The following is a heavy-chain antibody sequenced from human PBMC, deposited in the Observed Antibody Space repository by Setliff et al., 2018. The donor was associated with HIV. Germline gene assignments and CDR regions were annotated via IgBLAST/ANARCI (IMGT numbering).Heavy chain of an antibody. V-gene: IGHV4-38-2*01. D-gene: IGHD1-7*01. Sequence: ASETLSLTCAVSGYSISSGYYWGWIRQPPGKGLEWIGNIYYSGSTYYNPSLKSRVTISLDTSKNQFSLSLISMTAADSAVYYCATNRVGNYPLDYWGRGTLVTVSS. CDR2: IYYSGST. CDR1: GYSISSGYY. J-gene: IGHJ4*02. CDR3: ATNRVGNYPLDY.